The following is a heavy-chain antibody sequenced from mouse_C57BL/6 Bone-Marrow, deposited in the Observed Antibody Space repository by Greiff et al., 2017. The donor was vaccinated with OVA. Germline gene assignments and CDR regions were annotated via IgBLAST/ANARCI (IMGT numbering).Heavy chain of an antibody. CDR1: GFSLTSYG. CDR2: IWGVGST. V-gene: IGHV2-6*01. Sequence: VQRVESGPGLVAPSQSLSITCTVSGFSLTSYGVDWVRQSPGKGLEWLGVIWGVGSTNYNSALKSRLSISKDNSKSQVFLKMNSLQTDDTAMYYCAREKDAMDYWGQGTSVTVSS. J-gene: IGHJ4*01. CDR3: AREKDAMDY.